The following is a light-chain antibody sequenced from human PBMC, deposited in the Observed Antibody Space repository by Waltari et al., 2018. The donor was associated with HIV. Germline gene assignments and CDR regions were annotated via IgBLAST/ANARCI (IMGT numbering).Light chain of an antibody. J-gene: IGLJ3*02. CDR3: LTYVSKTSTWQ. CDR1: DIDIGNYNL. Sequence: QSALTQPASVSGNPGQSVTITCTGPDIDIGNYNLVSWFQQHPGKAPKLLIYAVSKRPSGVSSRFSGSKSGYFASLTISGLLTEDESSYYCLTYVSKTSTWQFGGGTYLTV. CDR2: AVS. V-gene: IGLV2-23*02.